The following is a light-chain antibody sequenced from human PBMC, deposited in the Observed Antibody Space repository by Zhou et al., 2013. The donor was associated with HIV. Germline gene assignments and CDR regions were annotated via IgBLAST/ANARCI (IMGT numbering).Light chain of an antibody. J-gene: IGKJ1*01. CDR1: QSVSSNY. CDR3: QQYGNSPMT. V-gene: IGKV3D-20*01. Sequence: EVVLTQSPVTLSLSPGERVTLSCGASQSVSSNYLAWYQQKPGLAPRLLIYDASSRATGIPDRFSGSGSETDFTLTISRLEPEDFAVYYCQQYGNSPMTFGQGTKVEIK. CDR2: DAS.